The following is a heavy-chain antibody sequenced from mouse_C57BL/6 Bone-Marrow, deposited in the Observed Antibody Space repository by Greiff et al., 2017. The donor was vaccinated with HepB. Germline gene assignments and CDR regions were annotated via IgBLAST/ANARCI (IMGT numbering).Heavy chain of an antibody. D-gene: IGHD1-1*01. CDR3: AREEGFTAWFAY. J-gene: IGHJ3*01. Sequence: QLQQPGAELVKPGASVKMSCKASGYTFTSYWITWVKQRPGQGLEWIGDIYPGSGSTNYNEKFKSKATLTVDTSSSTAYMHLSSLTSEDSAVYYCAREEGFTAWFAYWGQGTLVTVSA. CDR1: GYTFTSYW. V-gene: IGHV1-55*01. CDR2: IYPGSGST.